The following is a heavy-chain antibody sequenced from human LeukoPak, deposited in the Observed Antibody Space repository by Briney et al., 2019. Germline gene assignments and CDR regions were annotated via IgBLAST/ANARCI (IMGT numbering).Heavy chain of an antibody. V-gene: IGHV1-46*01. D-gene: IGHD3-22*01. Sequence: ASVKVSCKASGYTFTSYYMHWVRQAPGQGLEWMGIINPSGGSTSYAQKFQGRVTMTRDTSTSTVYMELSSLRSEDTAVYYCARGLGTYYYDSSGYYKFDYWGQGTLVTVSS. CDR2: INPSGGST. J-gene: IGHJ4*02. CDR3: ARGLGTYYYDSSGYYKFDY. CDR1: GYTFTSYY.